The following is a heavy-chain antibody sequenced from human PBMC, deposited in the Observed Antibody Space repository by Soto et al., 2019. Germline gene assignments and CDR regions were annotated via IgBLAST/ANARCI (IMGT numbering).Heavy chain of an antibody. V-gene: IGHV1-69*12. CDR2: IIPIFGTA. D-gene: IGHD3-3*01. J-gene: IGHJ4*02. CDR3: ASGIRFLEWLFSPFDY. Sequence: QVQLVQSGAEVKKPGSSVKVSCKASGGTFSSYAISWVRQAPGQGLEWMGGIIPIFGTANYAQKFQGRVTITADESTNTAYMELSSLRSEDTAVYYCASGIRFLEWLFSPFDYWGQGTLVTVSS. CDR1: GGTFSSYA.